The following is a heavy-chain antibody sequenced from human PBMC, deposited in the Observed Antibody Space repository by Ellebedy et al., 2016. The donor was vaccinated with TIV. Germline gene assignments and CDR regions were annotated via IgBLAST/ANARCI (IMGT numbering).Heavy chain of an antibody. CDR1: GFTFKTYS. V-gene: IGHV3-48*04. D-gene: IGHD2-15*01. Sequence: GGSLRLSCAASGFTFKTYSMNWVRQAPGKGLEWVSYISSSSSTIYQADSVKGRFTISRDNAKNSLFLQMNRLRAEDTAVYFCARAAHSGGWAEYWGQGTLAIVSS. CDR3: ARAAHSGGWAEY. CDR2: ISSSSSTI. J-gene: IGHJ4*02.